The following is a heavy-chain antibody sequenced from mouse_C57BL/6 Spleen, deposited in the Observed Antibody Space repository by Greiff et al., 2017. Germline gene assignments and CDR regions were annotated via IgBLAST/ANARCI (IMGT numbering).Heavy chain of an antibody. D-gene: IGHD1-1*01. CDR2: ISGGGGNT. Sequence: EVQVVESGGGLVKPGGSLKLSCAASGFTFSSYTMSWVRQTPEKRLEWVATISGGGGNTYYPDSVKGRFTISRDNAKNTLYLQMSSLRSEDTALYYCARRDDYYGSNRFDYWGQGTTLTVSS. CDR1: GFTFSSYT. J-gene: IGHJ2*01. V-gene: IGHV5-9*01. CDR3: ARRDDYYGSNRFDY.